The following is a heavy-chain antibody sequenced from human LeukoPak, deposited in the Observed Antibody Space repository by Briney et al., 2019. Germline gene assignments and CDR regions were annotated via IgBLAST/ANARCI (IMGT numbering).Heavy chain of an antibody. CDR1: ADSIKSNSFY. J-gene: IGHJ4*02. Sequence: SETLSLTCTVSADSIKSNSFYWGWARQPPGKGLEWIGIGSLSYSGSSYYSPSLKSRITISVDMAKSQSSLKLSSVTAADTAVYYCASNLRFLEWLPDSWGQGTLVTVSS. CDR3: ASNLRFLEWLPDS. V-gene: IGHV4-39*01. D-gene: IGHD3-3*01. CDR2: LSYSGSS.